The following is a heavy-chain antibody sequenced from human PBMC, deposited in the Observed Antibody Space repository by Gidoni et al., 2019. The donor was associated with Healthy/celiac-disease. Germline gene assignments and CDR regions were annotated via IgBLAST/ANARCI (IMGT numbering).Heavy chain of an antibody. CDR2: IVVGSGNT. V-gene: IGHV1-58*01. Sequence: QMQLVQSGPEVKKPGTSVKVSCKASGFTFTSSAVQWVRQARGQRLEWIGWIVVGSGNTNYAQKFQERVTITRDMSTSTAYMELSSLRSEDTAVYYCAADFGETYYYDSSGYFYFDYWGQGTLVTVSS. CDR1: GFTFTSSA. CDR3: AADFGETYYYDSSGYFYFDY. J-gene: IGHJ4*02. D-gene: IGHD3-22*01.